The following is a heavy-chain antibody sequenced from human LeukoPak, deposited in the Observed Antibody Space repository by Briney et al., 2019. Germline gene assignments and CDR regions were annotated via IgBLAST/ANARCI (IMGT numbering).Heavy chain of an antibody. CDR1: GGSISSYY. J-gene: IGHJ4*02. Sequence: SETLSLTCTASGGSISSYYWSWIRQPPGKGLEWIGYIYYSGSTNYNPSLKSRVTISVDTSKNQFSLKLSSVTAADTAVYYCARHKYSSSWYQYWGQGTLVTVSS. CDR2: IYYSGST. D-gene: IGHD6-13*01. V-gene: IGHV4-59*08. CDR3: ARHKYSSSWYQY.